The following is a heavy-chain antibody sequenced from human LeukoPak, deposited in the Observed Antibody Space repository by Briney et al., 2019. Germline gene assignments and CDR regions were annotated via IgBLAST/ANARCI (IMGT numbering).Heavy chain of an antibody. V-gene: IGHV3-53*01. D-gene: IGHD5-24*01. CDR2: IFSNGDT. CDR3: TRDQMNY. Sequence: TGGSLRLSYTASEFTVSRNYMLWVRQAPGKGLEWVSLIFSNGDTHYADSVKGRFTISRDTSKNAVSLQMNSLRVEDTAMYCCTRDQMNYWGQGTLVTVSS. CDR1: EFTVSRNY. J-gene: IGHJ4*02.